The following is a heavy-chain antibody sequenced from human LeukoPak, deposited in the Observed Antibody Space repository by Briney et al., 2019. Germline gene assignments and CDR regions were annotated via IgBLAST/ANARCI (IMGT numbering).Heavy chain of an antibody. CDR3: ARGNGGFDP. CDR1: GFRFSGYW. V-gene: IGHV3-74*01. J-gene: IGHJ5*02. D-gene: IGHD1-1*01. Sequence: PGGSLRLSCEGSGFRFSGYWMHWVRQAPGKGLVWVSRINSDGSSTSYADSVKGRFTISRDSVKKTLYLQVNSLRAEDTAVYYCARGNGGFDPWGQGTLVTVSS. CDR2: INSDGSST.